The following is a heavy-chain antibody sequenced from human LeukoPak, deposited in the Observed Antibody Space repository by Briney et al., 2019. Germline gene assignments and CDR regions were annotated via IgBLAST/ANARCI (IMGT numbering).Heavy chain of an antibody. CDR2: ISYDGSNK. V-gene: IGHV3-30*18. CDR1: GFTFSSYG. Sequence: GRSLRRSCAASGFTFSSYGMRWVRQAPGKGLEWVAVISYDGSNKYYADSVKGRFTISRDNSKNTLYLQMNSLRAEDTAVYYCAKDLGSPLSLNYYYYGMDVWGQGTTVTVSS. D-gene: IGHD7-27*01. CDR3: AKDLGSPLSLNYYYYGMDV. J-gene: IGHJ6*02.